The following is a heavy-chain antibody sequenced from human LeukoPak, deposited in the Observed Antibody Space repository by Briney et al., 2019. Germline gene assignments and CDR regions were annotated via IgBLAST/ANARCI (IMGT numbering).Heavy chain of an antibody. CDR2: ISGSGGST. CDR3: ARKVVAAKYFDH. CDR1: GFTFSSYA. J-gene: IGHJ4*02. Sequence: GGSLRLSCAASGFTFSSYAMHWVRQAPGKGLEWVSGISGSGGSTYYADSVKGRFTISRDNSENTLYLQMNSQRAEDTAIYYCARKVVAAKYFDHWGQGTQVTVSS. D-gene: IGHD2-15*01. V-gene: IGHV3-23*01.